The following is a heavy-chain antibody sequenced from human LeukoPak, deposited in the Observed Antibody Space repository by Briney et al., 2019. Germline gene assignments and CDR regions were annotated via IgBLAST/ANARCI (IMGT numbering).Heavy chain of an antibody. CDR1: GFTFGDYA. V-gene: IGHV3-49*04. J-gene: IGHJ4*02. CDR3: TRVIVATKDY. CDR2: IRSKAYGGTT. D-gene: IGHD5-12*01. Sequence: GSLRLSCTGSGFTFGDYAMNWVRQAPGKGLEWVGFIRSKAYGGTTEYAAAVKGRFTISRDDSKSIAYLQMNSLKTEDTAVYYCTRVIVATKDYWGQGALVAVSS.